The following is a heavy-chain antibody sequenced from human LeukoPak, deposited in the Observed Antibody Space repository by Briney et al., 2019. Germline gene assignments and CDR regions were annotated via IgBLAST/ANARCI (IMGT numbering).Heavy chain of an antibody. J-gene: IGHJ1*01. V-gene: IGHV4-59*01. D-gene: IGHD6-6*01. CDR2: IYHSGST. CDR1: GGSISTYY. Sequence: SETLSLTCTVSGGSISTYYWNWIRQPPGKGLEWIGYIYHSGSTNYNPSLQSRVTISVDTSKDQFSLNLNSVTAADTAVYYCARGGAARLHFQNWGQGTLVTVSS. CDR3: ARGGAARLHFQN.